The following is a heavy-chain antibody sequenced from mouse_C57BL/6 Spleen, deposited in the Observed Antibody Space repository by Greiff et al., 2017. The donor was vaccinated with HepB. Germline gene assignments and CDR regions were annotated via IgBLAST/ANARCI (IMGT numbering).Heavy chain of an antibody. Sequence: EVHLVESGEGLVKPGGSLKLSCAASGFTFSSYAMSWVRQTPEKRLEWVAYISSGGDYIYYADTVKGRFTISRDNARNTLYLQMSSLKSEDTAMYYCTSFTAGYAMDYWGQGTSVTVSS. J-gene: IGHJ4*01. V-gene: IGHV5-9-1*02. CDR3: TSFTAGYAMDY. CDR1: GFTFSSYA. CDR2: ISSGGDYI. D-gene: IGHD1-2*01.